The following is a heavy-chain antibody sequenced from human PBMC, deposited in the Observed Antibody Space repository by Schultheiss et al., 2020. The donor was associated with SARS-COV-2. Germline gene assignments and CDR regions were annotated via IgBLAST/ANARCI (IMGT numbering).Heavy chain of an antibody. J-gene: IGHJ6*02. D-gene: IGHD1-26*01. CDR3: ARDIGAPENYYYGMDV. CDR2: IYYSGST. CDR1: GGSISSGGYY. V-gene: IGHV4-61*08. Sequence: SETLSLTCTVSGGSISSGGYYWSWIRQHPGKGLEWIGYIYYSGSTNYNPSLKSRVTISVDTSKNQFSLKLSSVTAADTAVYYCARDIGAPENYYYGMDVWGQGTTVTVSS.